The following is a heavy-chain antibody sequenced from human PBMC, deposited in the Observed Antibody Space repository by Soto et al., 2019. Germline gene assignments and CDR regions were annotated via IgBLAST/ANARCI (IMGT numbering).Heavy chain of an antibody. CDR1: GFTFSSYW. Sequence: EVQLVESGGGLVQPGESLRLSCAASGFTFSSYWMHWIRQAPGKGLVWVARVSSDGSSTVYANSVTGRLTISRDNAENTLYLQMNSLSDEDTAVYYCARGLPNFSSFDSWGQGTLVTVSS. V-gene: IGHV3-74*01. J-gene: IGHJ4*02. CDR2: VSSDGSST. D-gene: IGHD5-12*01. CDR3: ARGLPNFSSFDS.